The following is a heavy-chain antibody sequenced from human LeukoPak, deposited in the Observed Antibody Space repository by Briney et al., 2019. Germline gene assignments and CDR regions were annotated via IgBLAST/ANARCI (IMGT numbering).Heavy chain of an antibody. V-gene: IGHV4-39*01. CDR2: IYYSGST. CDR1: GGSISSSSYY. Sequence: PSETLSLTCTVSGGSISSSSYYWGWIRQPPGKGLEWIGSIYYSGSTYYNPSLKSRVTISVDTSKNQFSLKLSSVTAADTAVYYCARSSSWGQYYFDYWGQGTLVTVSS. CDR3: ARSSSWGQYYFDY. J-gene: IGHJ4*02. D-gene: IGHD6-13*01.